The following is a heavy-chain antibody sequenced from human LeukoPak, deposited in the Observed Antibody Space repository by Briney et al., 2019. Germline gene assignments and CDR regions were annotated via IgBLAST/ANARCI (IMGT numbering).Heavy chain of an antibody. J-gene: IGHJ6*02. CDR1: GCSVSLEY. Sequence: GGSLRLSCAASGCSVSLEYMAWVRQAPGKGLEWVSIIYSDDATYYGDSVKGRFTISRDSFKNTVYLQMNSLRAEDTAVYYCARDRFNGMDVWGRGTTVTVSS. V-gene: IGHV3-66*01. D-gene: IGHD3-3*01. CDR2: IYSDDAT. CDR3: ARDRFNGMDV.